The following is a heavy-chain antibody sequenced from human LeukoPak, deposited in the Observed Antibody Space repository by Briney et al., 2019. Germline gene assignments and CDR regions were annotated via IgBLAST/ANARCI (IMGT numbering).Heavy chain of an antibody. CDR2: IYYSGST. CDR3: ARVRSYYGSVTGKSYYFDY. J-gene: IGHJ4*02. CDR1: GGSISSSSYY. V-gene: IGHV4-39*07. D-gene: IGHD3-10*01. Sequence: PSETLSLTCTVSGGSISSSSYYWGWIRQPPGKGLEWIGSIYYSGSTYYNPSLKSRVTISVDTSKNQISLKLSSVTAADTAVYYCARVRSYYGSVTGKSYYFDYWGQGTLVTVSS.